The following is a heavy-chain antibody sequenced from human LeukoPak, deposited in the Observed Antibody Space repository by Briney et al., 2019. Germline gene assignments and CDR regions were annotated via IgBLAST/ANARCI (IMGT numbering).Heavy chain of an antibody. CDR3: ARGYCSSTSCWAPTLPGEYFQH. CDR2: IIPIFGTA. J-gene: IGHJ1*01. CDR1: GGTFSSYA. D-gene: IGHD2-2*01. Sequence: SVKVSCKASGGTFSSYAISWVRQAPGQGLEWMGGIIPIFGTANYAQKFQGRVTITADESTSTAYMELSSLRSEVTAVYYCARGYCSSTSCWAPTLPGEYFQHWGQGTLVTVSS. V-gene: IGHV1-69*01.